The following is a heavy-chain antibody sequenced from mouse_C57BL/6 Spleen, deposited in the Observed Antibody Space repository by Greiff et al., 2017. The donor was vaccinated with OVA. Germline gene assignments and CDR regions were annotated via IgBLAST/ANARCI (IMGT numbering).Heavy chain of an antibody. Sequence: VQLQQSGPELVKPGASVKISCKASGYTFTDYYMNWVKQSHGKSLEWIGDINPNNGGTSYNQKFKGKATLTVDKSSSTAYMELRSLTSEDSAVYYCARIYYDYGNYAMDYWGQGTSVTVSS. CDR3: ARIYYDYGNYAMDY. CDR2: INPNNGGT. CDR1: GYTFTDYY. V-gene: IGHV1-26*01. J-gene: IGHJ4*01. D-gene: IGHD2-4*01.